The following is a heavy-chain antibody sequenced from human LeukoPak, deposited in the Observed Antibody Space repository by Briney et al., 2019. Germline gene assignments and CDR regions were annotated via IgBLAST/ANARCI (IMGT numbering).Heavy chain of an antibody. CDR2: INHGGST. CDR1: GGSVSSSSYY. CDR3: ARGRSSMVRGYYYYYMDV. V-gene: IGHV4-39*07. D-gene: IGHD3-10*01. J-gene: IGHJ6*03. Sequence: SETLSLTYTVSGGSVSSSSYYCSWIRQPPGKGLEWIGEINHGGSTNYNPSLKSRVTISVDTSKNQFSLKLRSVTAADTAVYYCARGRSSMVRGYYYYYMDVWGKGTTVTISS.